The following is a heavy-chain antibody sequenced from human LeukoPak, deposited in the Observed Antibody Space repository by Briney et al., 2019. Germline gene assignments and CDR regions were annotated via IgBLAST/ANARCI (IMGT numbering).Heavy chain of an antibody. CDR1: GYTFTSYD. J-gene: IGHJ6*03. D-gene: IGHD6-6*01. CDR2: MNPNSGNT. CDR3: ARGDSSSSTRYYYYYYMDV. V-gene: IGHV1-8*01. Sequence: GASAKVSCKASGYTFTSYDINWVRQATGQRLEWMGWMNPNSGNTGYAPKFQGRVTITRNTSISTAYKELSSLRSEDTGVYYCARGDSSSSTRYYYYYYMDVWGKGTTVTVSS.